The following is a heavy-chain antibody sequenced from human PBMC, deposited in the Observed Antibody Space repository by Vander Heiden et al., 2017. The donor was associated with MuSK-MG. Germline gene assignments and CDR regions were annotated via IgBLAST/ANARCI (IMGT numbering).Heavy chain of an antibody. V-gene: IGHV7-4-1*02. D-gene: IGHD3-22*01. CDR1: GYTFTNYA. Sequence: QVQLVQSGSELKKPGASVKLSCKASGYTFTNYAINWVRQAPGQGPEWMGWINTNTGNPTYAQGFTGRFVFSLDTSVSTTFLQIRSLKAEDTAVYYCARVEYYDRGANYGGYYYYYMDIWGHGTTVTVSS. J-gene: IGHJ6*03. CDR2: INTNTGNP. CDR3: ARVEYYDRGANYGGYYYYYMDI.